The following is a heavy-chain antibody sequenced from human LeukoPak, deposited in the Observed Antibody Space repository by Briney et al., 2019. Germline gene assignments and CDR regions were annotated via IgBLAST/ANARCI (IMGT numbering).Heavy chain of an antibody. D-gene: IGHD3-10*01. J-gene: IGHJ4*02. Sequence: GGSLRLSCAASGFTFSSFAMSWVRQAPGKGLEWVSSISTTGGGTYYADSVKGRFTISRDNARNSLYLQMNSLRDEDTAVYYCARGKIGSREYYFDYWGQGTLVTVSS. CDR3: ARGKIGSREYYFDY. CDR2: ISTTGGGT. CDR1: GFTFSSFA. V-gene: IGHV3-23*01.